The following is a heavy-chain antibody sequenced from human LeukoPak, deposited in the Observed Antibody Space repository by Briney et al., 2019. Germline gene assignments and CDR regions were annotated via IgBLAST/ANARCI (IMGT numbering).Heavy chain of an antibody. D-gene: IGHD3-22*01. Sequence: GGSLSLSCAASGFTLSNAWMSWVRQAPGRGLEWVGRIKSKNDGGTTDYAATVKGRFTISRDDSKNTLYLQMNSLKTEDTAVYYCTTDPAYYYDGSGYYFPLDDWGKGTLVTVSS. CDR2: IKSKNDGGTT. CDR3: TTDPAYYYDGSGYYFPLDD. J-gene: IGHJ4*02. V-gene: IGHV3-15*01. CDR1: GFTLSNAW.